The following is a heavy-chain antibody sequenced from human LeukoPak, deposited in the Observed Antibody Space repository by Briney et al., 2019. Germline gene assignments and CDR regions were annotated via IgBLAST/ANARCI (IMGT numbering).Heavy chain of an antibody. V-gene: IGHV3-66*01. CDR1: GFTVSSNY. CDR2: IYSGGST. D-gene: IGHD3-10*01. CDR3: ARGGALFFPFDY. Sequence: GGSLRLSCAASGFTVSSNYMSWVRQAPGKGLEWVSVIYSGGSTYYADSVKGRFTISRDNSKNTLYLQMNSLRAEDMAVYYCARGGALFFPFDYWGQGTLVTVSS. J-gene: IGHJ4*02.